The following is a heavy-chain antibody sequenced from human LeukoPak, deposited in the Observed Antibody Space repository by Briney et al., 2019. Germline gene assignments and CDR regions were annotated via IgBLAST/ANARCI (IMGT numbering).Heavy chain of an antibody. CDR2: IDSSGSVI. D-gene: IGHD1-14*01. Sequence: GGSLRLSCAASGFTFSRYEMNWVRQAPGTGLEWISYIDSSGSVIYYVDSVKGRFTISRDNAKNSMFLQMNSLIAEDTAVYYCTRDEATTSRGTLPEYWGQGTLVTVSS. J-gene: IGHJ4*02. V-gene: IGHV3-48*03. CDR1: GFTFSRYE. CDR3: TRDEATTSRGTLPEY.